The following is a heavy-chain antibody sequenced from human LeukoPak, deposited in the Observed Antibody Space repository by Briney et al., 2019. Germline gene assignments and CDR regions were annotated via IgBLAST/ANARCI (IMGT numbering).Heavy chain of an antibody. CDR2: IYPGDSHT. CDR1: GYTFTNYW. CDR3: ARTLLVGASDY. D-gene: IGHD1-26*01. Sequence: GESLKTSCNGSGYTFTNYWIGWVRQMPGKGLEWMGIIYPGDSHTIYSPSFQGQVTISADKSISTAYLQWSSLKASDTAMYYCARTLLVGASDYWGQGTLVTVSS. J-gene: IGHJ4*02. V-gene: IGHV5-51*01.